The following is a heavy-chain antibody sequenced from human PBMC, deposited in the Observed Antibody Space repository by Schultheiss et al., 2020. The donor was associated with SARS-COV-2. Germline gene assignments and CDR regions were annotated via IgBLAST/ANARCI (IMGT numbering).Heavy chain of an antibody. CDR3: TTNWNC. D-gene: IGHD1-1*01. CDR1: GFTFSSYS. CDR2: ISGSGGST. Sequence: GESLKISCAASGFTFSSYSMNWVRQAPGKGLEWVSAISGSGGSTYYADSVKGRFTISRDNSKNTLYLQMNSLRAEDTAVYYCTTNWNCWGQGTLVTVSS. J-gene: IGHJ4*02. V-gene: IGHV3-23*01.